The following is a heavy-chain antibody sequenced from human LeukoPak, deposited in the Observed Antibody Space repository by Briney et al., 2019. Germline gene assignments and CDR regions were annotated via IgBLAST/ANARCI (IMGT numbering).Heavy chain of an antibody. V-gene: IGHV4-4*02. CDR1: GGSISSSNW. D-gene: IGHD5-12*01. CDR2: INHSGST. J-gene: IGHJ5*02. Sequence: PSETLSLTCAVSGGSISSSNWWSWVRQPPGKGLEWIGEINHSGSTNYNPSLKSRVTISVDTSKNQFSLKLSSVTAADTAVYYCARRLGYSRNWFDPWGQGTLVTVSS. CDR3: ARRLGYSRNWFDP.